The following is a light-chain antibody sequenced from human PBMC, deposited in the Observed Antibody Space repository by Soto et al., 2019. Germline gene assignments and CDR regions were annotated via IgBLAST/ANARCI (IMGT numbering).Light chain of an antibody. CDR3: QQYNNWPRT. J-gene: IGKJ1*01. CDR2: GAS. V-gene: IGKV3-15*01. Sequence: EIVMTQSPVTLSVSPGERATLSCRASQSVSGDLAWYQQKPGQAPRLLIYGASTRATGIPARFSGSGSGTEFTLIISSLQSEDFAVYYCQQYNNWPRTFGQGTKVDI. CDR1: QSVSGD.